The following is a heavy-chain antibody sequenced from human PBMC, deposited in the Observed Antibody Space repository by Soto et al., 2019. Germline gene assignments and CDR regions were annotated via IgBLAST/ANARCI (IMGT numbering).Heavy chain of an antibody. CDR1: GYKFTTYW. CDR2: IYPDDSDT. D-gene: IGHD7-27*01. Sequence: GESLKISCQGSGYKFTTYWIAWVRQMPGKGLEWMGIIYPDDSDTRYSPSFQGQVTISADKSITTAYLQWSSLKASDTAIYYCARRVRLVTGLHYFDGSGKGTRVTVSS. CDR3: ARRVRLVTGLHYFDG. J-gene: IGHJ4*02. V-gene: IGHV5-51*01.